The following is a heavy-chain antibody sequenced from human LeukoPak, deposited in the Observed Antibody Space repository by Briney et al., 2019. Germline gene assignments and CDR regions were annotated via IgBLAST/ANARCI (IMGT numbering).Heavy chain of an antibody. D-gene: IGHD2-15*01. Sequence: GGSLRLSCAASGFTFDDYDMHWVRQAPGKGLEWVSGISWNSGSIGYADSVKGRFTISRDNAKNSLYLQMNSLRAEDTALYHCAKALSGRAYYYMDVWGKGTTVTVSS. V-gene: IGHV3-9*01. CDR3: AKALSGRAYYYMDV. J-gene: IGHJ6*03. CDR1: GFTFDDYD. CDR2: ISWNSGSI.